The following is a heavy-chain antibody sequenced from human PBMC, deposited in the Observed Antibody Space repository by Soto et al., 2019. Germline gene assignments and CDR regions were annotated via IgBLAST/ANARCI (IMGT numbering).Heavy chain of an antibody. J-gene: IGHJ6*02. D-gene: IGHD4-17*01. Sequence: QVQLVQSGAEVKKPGSSVKVSCKASGGTFSSYTISWVRQAPGQGLEWMGRIIPILGIANYAQKFQGRVTITADKSTSTAYMELSSLRSEDTAVYYCARDGGVTRNYYYYGMDVWGQGTTVTVSS. V-gene: IGHV1-69*08. CDR2: IIPILGIA. CDR3: ARDGGVTRNYYYYGMDV. CDR1: GGTFSSYT.